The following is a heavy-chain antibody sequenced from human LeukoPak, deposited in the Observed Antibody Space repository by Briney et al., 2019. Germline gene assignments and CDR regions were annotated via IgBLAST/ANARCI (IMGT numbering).Heavy chain of an antibody. J-gene: IGHJ6*03. D-gene: IGHD5-18*01. V-gene: IGHV1-2*02. CDR1: GYTFTGYY. CDR3: ARGGIQNYYYYYMDV. Sequence: ASVTVSCKASGYTFTGYYMHWVRQAPGQGLEWMGWINPSSGGTNYAQKFQGRVTMTRDTSISTAYMELSSLRSEDTAVYYCARGGIQNYYYYYMDVWGKGTTVTVSS. CDR2: INPSSGGT.